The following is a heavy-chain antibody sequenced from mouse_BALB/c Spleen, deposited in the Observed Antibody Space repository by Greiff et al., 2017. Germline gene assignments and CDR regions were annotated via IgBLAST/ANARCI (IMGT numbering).Heavy chain of an antibody. CDR1: GFSLTSYG. CDR3: ARERSLYGSSTFAY. CDR2: IWAGGST. Sequence: VQLVESGPGLVAPSQSLSITCTVSGFSLTSYGVHWVRQPPGKGLEWLGVIWAGGSTNYNSALMSRLSISKDNSKSQVFLKMNSLQTDDTAMYYCARERSLYGSSTFAYWGQGTLVTVSA. J-gene: IGHJ3*01. V-gene: IGHV2-9*02. D-gene: IGHD1-1*01.